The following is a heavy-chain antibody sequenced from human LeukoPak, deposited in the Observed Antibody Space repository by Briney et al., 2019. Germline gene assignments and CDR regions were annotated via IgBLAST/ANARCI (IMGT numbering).Heavy chain of an antibody. Sequence: PSETLSLTCAVYGGSFSGYYWSWIGQPPGKGLEWIGEINHSGSTNYNPSLKSRVTISVDTSKNQFSLKLSSVTAADTAVYYCARGAPDITIFGVVISYYFDYWGQGTLVTVSS. CDR1: GGSFSGYY. CDR2: INHSGST. V-gene: IGHV4-34*01. D-gene: IGHD3-3*01. J-gene: IGHJ4*02. CDR3: ARGAPDITIFGVVISYYFDY.